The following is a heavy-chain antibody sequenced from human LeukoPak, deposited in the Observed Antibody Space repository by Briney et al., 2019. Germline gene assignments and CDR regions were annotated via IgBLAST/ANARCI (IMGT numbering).Heavy chain of an antibody. CDR1: GFIFSCYV. D-gene: IGHD3-10*01. Sequence: GGLLRLCCGACGFIFSCYVMWWVRQAGGKGVEYVLVFSSNGGSTYYANSVKGRFTISRDNSKNTLYLQMGSLRAEDMAVYYCARFEFGSGFDPWGQGTLVTVSS. CDR3: ARFEFGSGFDP. J-gene: IGHJ5*02. V-gene: IGHV3-64*01. CDR2: FSSNGGST.